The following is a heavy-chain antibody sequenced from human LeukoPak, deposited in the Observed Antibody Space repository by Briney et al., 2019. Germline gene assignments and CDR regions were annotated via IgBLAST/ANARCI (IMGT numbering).Heavy chain of an antibody. V-gene: IGHV4-59*01. CDR1: GGSISTYY. J-gene: IGHJ4*02. CDR2: FYYSGST. Sequence: SETLSLTCTVSGGSISTYYWSWIRQPPGQGLEWIGYFYYSGSTDYNPSLKSRVPLSVDTPKNQFSLTLRSVTAADTPVYHCARDSTRWYYWGQGILVTVSS. D-gene: IGHD6-13*01. CDR3: ARDSTRWYY.